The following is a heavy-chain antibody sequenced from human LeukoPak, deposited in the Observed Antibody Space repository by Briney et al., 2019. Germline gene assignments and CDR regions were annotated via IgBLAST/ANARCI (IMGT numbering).Heavy chain of an antibody. CDR1: GYTFTSYG. CDR2: ISAYNGNT. CDR3: ARSYCSSSSCLLPPDY. D-gene: IGHD2-2*01. V-gene: IGHV1-18*01. J-gene: IGHJ4*02. Sequence: GASVKVSCKASGYTFTSYGISWVRQAPGQGLEWMGWISAYNGNTNYAQKPQGRVTMTTDTSTSTAYMELRSLRSDDTAVYYCARSYCSSSSCLLPPDYWGQGTLVTVSS.